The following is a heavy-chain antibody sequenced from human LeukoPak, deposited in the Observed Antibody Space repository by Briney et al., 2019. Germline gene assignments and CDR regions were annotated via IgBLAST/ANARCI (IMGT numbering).Heavy chain of an antibody. J-gene: IGHJ4*02. D-gene: IGHD3-22*01. CDR1: GFTFNTNA. CDR3: ARDYDGSGYV. Sequence: GGSLRLSCAASGFTFNTNAMSWVRQAPGKGLEWVSAISGRTGGTYYADSVKGRFTISRDNSKNTLYLQMNSLRAEDTAVYYCARDYDGSGYVWGQGTLVTVSS. V-gene: IGHV3-23*01. CDR2: ISGRTGGT.